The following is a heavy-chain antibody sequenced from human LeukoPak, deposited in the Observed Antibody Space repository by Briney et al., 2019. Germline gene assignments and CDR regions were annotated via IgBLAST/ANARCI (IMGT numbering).Heavy chain of an antibody. CDR2: IKQDGSEK. Sequence: AGGSLRLSCAASGFTFSSYWMSWVRQAPGKGLEWVANIKQDGSEKYYVDSVKGRFTISRDNAKNSLYLQMNSLRAEDTAVYYCARRYSGYDFSGMGGYYYYMDVWGKGTTVTVSS. V-gene: IGHV3-7*01. CDR1: GFTFSSYW. CDR3: ARRYSGYDFSGMGGYYYYMDV. D-gene: IGHD5-12*01. J-gene: IGHJ6*03.